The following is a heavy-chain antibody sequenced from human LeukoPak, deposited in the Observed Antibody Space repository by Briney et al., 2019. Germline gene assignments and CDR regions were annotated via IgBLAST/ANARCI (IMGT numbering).Heavy chain of an antibody. CDR2: MNPNSGNT. V-gene: IGHV1-8*03. D-gene: IGHD2-2*01. CDR3: ARGLPATMASYDY. CDR1: GYTFTSYD. J-gene: IGHJ4*02. Sequence: ASVKVSCKASGYTFTSYDINWVRQATRQGLEWMGWMNPNSGNTGYAQKFQGRVTITRNTSISTAYMELSSLRSEDTAVYYCARGLPATMASYDYWGQGTLVTVSS.